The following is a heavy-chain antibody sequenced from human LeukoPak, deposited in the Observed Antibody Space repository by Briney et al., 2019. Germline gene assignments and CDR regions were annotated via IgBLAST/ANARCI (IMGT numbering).Heavy chain of an antibody. Sequence: SETLSLTCTVSGGSISSYYWSWIRQPPGKGLGWIGYIYYSGSTNYNPSLKSRVTISVDTSKNQFSLKLSSVTAADTAVYYCVRAWGTMVRGVIRWFDPWGQGTLVTVSS. CDR1: GGSISSYY. CDR2: IYYSGST. D-gene: IGHD3-10*01. CDR3: VRAWGTMVRGVIRWFDP. V-gene: IGHV4-59*01. J-gene: IGHJ5*02.